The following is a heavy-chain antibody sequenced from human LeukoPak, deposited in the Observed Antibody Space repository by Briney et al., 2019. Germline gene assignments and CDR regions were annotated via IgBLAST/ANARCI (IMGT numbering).Heavy chain of an antibody. D-gene: IGHD4-17*01. Sequence: PSETLSLTCTASGGSISSGSYYWSWIRQHPGKGLEWIGYIYYSGTTYYNPSLKNRLTISLDMSKNHFSLKLRTVTAAATAVYYCARREDYGDYRVFDPWGQGTLVTVSS. CDR1: GGSISSGSYY. J-gene: IGHJ5*02. CDR2: IYYSGTT. V-gene: IGHV4-31*03. CDR3: ARREDYGDYRVFDP.